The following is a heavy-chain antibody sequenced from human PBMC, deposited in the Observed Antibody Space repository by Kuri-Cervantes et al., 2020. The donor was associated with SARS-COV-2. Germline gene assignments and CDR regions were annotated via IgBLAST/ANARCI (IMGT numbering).Heavy chain of an antibody. CDR1: GFTFSSYW. Sequence: GESLKISCAASGFTFSSYWMSWVRQAPGKGLEWVANIKQDGSEKYYMDSLKGRFIISRDNAKNSLYLQMNSLRAEDTAVYYCAKSVPVWQQLPYNWFDPWGQGTLVTVSS. CDR3: AKSVPVWQQLPYNWFDP. D-gene: IGHD6-13*01. CDR2: IKQDGSEK. V-gene: IGHV3-7*01. J-gene: IGHJ5*02.